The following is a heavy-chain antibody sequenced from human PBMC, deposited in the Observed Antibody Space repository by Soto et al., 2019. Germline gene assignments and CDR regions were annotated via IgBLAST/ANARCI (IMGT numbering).Heavy chain of an antibody. J-gene: IGHJ5*02. D-gene: IGHD4-17*01. CDR2: ISSSSSTI. CDR1: GFTFSSYS. Sequence: PGGSLRLSCAASGFTFSSYSMNWVRQAPGKGLEWVSYISSSSSTIYYADSVKGRFTISRDNAKNSLYLQMNSLRAEDTAVYYCARDLDMHYGDYSWFDPWGQGTLVTVSS. CDR3: ARDLDMHYGDYSWFDP. V-gene: IGHV3-48*01.